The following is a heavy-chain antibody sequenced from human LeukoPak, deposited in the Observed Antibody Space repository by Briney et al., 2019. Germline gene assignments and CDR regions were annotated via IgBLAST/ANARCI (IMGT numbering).Heavy chain of an antibody. D-gene: IGHD1-26*01. J-gene: IGHJ4*02. V-gene: IGHV4-59*01. CDR2: IYYSGST. CDR1: GGSISSYY. CDR3: ARVGSGSFDY. Sequence: SETLSLTCTVSGGSISSYYWSWIRQPPGKGLEWIGYIYYSGSTNYNPSLKSRVTISIDTSKNQFSLKLSSVTAADTAVYYCARVGSGSFDYWGQGTLVTVSS.